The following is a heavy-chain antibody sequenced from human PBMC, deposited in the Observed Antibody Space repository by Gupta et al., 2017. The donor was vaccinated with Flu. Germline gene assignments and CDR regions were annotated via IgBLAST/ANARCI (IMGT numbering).Heavy chain of an antibody. D-gene: IGHD6-6*01. CDR2: IIGGTKYK. V-gene: IGHV3-21*01. J-gene: IGHJ4*01. CDR1: N. CDR3: ARVGYGSSQESAPFDD. Sequence: NIDWVSQGAGKGLEWVLFIIGGTKYKYYADAVKGRLTITRDNARNSQYLQMNSLREEDTAVSDGARVGYGSSQESAPFDDWGHGTLVTVSS.